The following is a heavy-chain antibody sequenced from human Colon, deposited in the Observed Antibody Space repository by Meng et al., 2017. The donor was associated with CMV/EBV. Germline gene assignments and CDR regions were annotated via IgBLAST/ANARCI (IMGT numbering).Heavy chain of an antibody. CDR3: ARVICGGDCYLDY. J-gene: IGHJ4*02. V-gene: IGHV1-69*12. CDR1: KGTFTSYP. CDR2: IITISGTT. Sequence: QGQPGQVGGEVKKPGSSVKVSFKASKGTFTSYPISWVRQGPGQGFGWVGGIITISGTTDYAQKFQGRVTITADESTSTAYMKLSNLRSEDTAIYYCARVICGGDCYLDYWGRGTLVTVSS. D-gene: IGHD2-21*02.